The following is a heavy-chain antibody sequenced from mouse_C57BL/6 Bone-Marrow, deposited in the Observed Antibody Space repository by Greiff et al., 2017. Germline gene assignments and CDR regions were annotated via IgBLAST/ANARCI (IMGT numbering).Heavy chain of an antibody. CDR1: GYSFTDYN. D-gene: IGHD2-4*01. V-gene: IGHV1-39*01. CDR2: INPNYGTT. CDR3: AWCYDYDYAMDY. J-gene: IGHJ4*01. Sequence: EVQLQQSGPELVKPGASVKISCKASGYSFTDYNMHWVKQSNGKSLEWIGVINPNYGTTNYNQKFKGKATLTVAKSSSTAYMQLDSLTSADSAVYYCAWCYDYDYAMDYWGQGTSVTVSS.